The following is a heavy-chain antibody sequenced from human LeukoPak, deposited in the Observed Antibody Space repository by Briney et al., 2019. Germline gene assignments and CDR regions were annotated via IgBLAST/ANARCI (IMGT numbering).Heavy chain of an antibody. V-gene: IGHV3-21*01. CDR3: ARDCSSSWYSAHYFDY. CDR2: ISSSSSYI. CDR1: GFTSSSYS. D-gene: IGHD6-13*01. J-gene: IGHJ4*02. Sequence: GGSLRLSCAASGFTSSSYSMNWVRQAPGKGLEWVSSISSSSSYIYYADSVKGRFTISRDNAKNSLYLQMNSLRAEDTAVYYCARDCSSSWYSAHYFDYWGQGTLVTVSS.